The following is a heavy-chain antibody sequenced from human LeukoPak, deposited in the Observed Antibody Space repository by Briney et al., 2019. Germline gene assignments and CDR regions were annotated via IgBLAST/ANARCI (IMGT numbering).Heavy chain of an antibody. J-gene: IGHJ4*02. CDR1: GFTFSSYT. CDR2: IRAGDTWT. D-gene: IGHD3-10*01. V-gene: IGHV3-23*01. Sequence: PGGSLRLSCAVSGFTFSSYTMSWVRQAPGEGLERVSDIRAGDTWTFYADSVKGRFTISRDNSKNTLYLQMNSLRAEDTAVYYCAKVEFNGSGRNRNYYFDYWGQGTLVTVSS. CDR3: AKVEFNGSGRNRNYYFDY.